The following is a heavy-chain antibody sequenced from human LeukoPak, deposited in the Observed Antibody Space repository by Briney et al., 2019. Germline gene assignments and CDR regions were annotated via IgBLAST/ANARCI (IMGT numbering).Heavy chain of an antibody. D-gene: IGHD3-22*01. CDR2: ISGSGGST. CDR1: GFTLSSYA. Sequence: SGGSLRLSCAASGFTLSSYAMSWVRQAPGKGLEWVSAISGSGGSTYYADSVKGRFTISRDNSKNTLYLQMNSLRAEDTAVYYCAKDLQGYYDSSGYYGYWGQGTLVTVSS. CDR3: AKDLQGYYDSSGYYGY. V-gene: IGHV3-23*01. J-gene: IGHJ4*02.